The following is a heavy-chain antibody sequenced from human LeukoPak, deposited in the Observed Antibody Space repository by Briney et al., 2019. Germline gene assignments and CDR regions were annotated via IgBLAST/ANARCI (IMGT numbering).Heavy chain of an antibody. J-gene: IGHJ4*02. Sequence: HPRGSLRLSCAASGLTVSSNCMSWVRQAPGKGLEWVSFIYSGGNTYYADSVKGRFTISRDNSKNTVHLQMNSLRAEDTAMYYCARRAGDYSHPYDYWGQGTLVTVSS. CDR1: GLTVSSNC. D-gene: IGHD3-22*01. V-gene: IGHV3-53*01. CDR2: IYSGGNT. CDR3: ARRAGDYSHPYDY.